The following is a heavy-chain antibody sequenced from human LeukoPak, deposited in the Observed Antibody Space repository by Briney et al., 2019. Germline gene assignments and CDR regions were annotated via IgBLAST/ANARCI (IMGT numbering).Heavy chain of an antibody. J-gene: IGHJ4*02. CDR3: ARIRRGSSSWYYFDS. D-gene: IGHD6-13*01. CDR2: INWNGGNT. V-gene: IGHV3-20*04. CDR1: GFTFSDHA. Sequence: GGSLRLSCAAFGFTFSDHAMDWVRQAPGEGLEWVSGINWNGGNTGYADSVKGRFTISRDNAKNSLYLQMNSLRAEDTALYYCARIRRGSSSWYYFDSWGQGTLVTVSS.